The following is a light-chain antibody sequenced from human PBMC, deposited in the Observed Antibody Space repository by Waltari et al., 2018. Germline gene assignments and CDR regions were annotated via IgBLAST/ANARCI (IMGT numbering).Light chain of an antibody. CDR3: LQSKASPYS. V-gene: IGKV4-1*01. CDR1: ESVSFLGIHL. J-gene: IGKJ2*03. CDR2: QAS. Sequence: DIFLAQSPASLAVSLGQRATPTCRANESVSFLGIHLLHWYQQRPGQPPKLLIFQASNGDAGVPARFSGSGSGTEFTLTINPVEADDAADYYCLQSKASPYSFGQGTKVEIK.